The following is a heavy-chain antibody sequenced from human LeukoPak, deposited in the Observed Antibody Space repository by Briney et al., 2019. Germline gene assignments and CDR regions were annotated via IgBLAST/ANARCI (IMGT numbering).Heavy chain of an antibody. V-gene: IGHV3-23*01. CDR1: GFTFSSYA. D-gene: IGHD6-13*01. Sequence: GGSLRLPCAASGFTFSSYAMSWVRQAPGKGLEWVSAISGSGGSTYYADSVKGRFTISRDNSKNTLYLQMNSLRAEDTAVYYCAKAQISSWDFDYWAREPWSPSPQ. J-gene: IGHJ4*02. CDR3: AKAQISSWDFDY. CDR2: ISGSGGST.